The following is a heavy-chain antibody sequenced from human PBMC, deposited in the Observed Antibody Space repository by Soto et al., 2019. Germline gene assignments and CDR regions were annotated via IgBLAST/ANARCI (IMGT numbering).Heavy chain of an antibody. CDR2: IIPIFGTA. Sequence: QVQLVQSGAEVKKPGSSVKVSWKASAGTFSSYAISWVRQAPGQGIEWMGGIIPIFGTANYAQKFQGRVTITADESTSTAYMELSSLRSEDTAVYYCARMATVTFGWFDPWGQGTLVTVSS. CDR1: AGTFSSYA. J-gene: IGHJ5*02. V-gene: IGHV1-69*12. D-gene: IGHD4-17*01. CDR3: ARMATVTFGWFDP.